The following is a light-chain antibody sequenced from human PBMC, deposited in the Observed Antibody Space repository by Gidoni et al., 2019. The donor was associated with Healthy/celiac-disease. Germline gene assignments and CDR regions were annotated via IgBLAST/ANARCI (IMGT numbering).Light chain of an antibody. Sequence: SYELTQTPPVSVSPGQTATITCSGDKLGNKYACWYQQKPGQSPVVVIYEDRKRPSGIPERFSGSNSGNTATLTISGTQATDEAEYYCQAWDSSTAVFGGGTKLTVL. J-gene: IGLJ2*01. CDR1: KLGNKY. V-gene: IGLV3-1*01. CDR3: QAWDSSTAV. CDR2: EDR.